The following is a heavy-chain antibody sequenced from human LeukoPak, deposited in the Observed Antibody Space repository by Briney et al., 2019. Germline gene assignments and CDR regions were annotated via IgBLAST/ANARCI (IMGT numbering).Heavy chain of an antibody. CDR2: INPANGGK. Sequence: ASVKVSCKTSGYTFTGYYIHWVRQAPGQGLEWLGWINPANGGKNSAQKFQGRVTMTRDTSINTAYMELSGLTSDDTAIYYCARRTIRPFDYWGQGTLVTVSA. V-gene: IGHV1-2*02. J-gene: IGHJ4*02. CDR3: ARRTIRPFDY. CDR1: GYTFTGYY. D-gene: IGHD3-9*01.